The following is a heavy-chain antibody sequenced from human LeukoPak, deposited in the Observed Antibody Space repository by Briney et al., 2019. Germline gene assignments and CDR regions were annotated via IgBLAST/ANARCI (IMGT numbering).Heavy chain of an antibody. D-gene: IGHD2-21*02. Sequence: GASVKVSCKASGYTFTSLGINWVRQAPGQGLEWMGWIGTYTGNRNFAQKFQGRVTLTTDTSTSTVFRELMGLTSDDWAVFYCAKDGGVTTTPDYWGQGTLVTVS. V-gene: IGHV1-18*01. CDR3: AKDGGVTTTPDY. J-gene: IGHJ4*02. CDR1: GYTFTSLG. CDR2: IGTYTGNR.